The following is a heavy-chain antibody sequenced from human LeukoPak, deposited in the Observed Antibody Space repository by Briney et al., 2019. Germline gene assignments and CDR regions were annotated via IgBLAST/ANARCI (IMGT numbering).Heavy chain of an antibody. CDR1: GGSISSYY. Sequence: PXETLSLTCTVSGGSISSYYWSWIRQPPGKGLEWIGYIYYSGSTNYNPSLKSRVTISVDTSKNQFSLKLSSVTAADTAVYYCARDSGSYYSPYYYYYYGMDVWGQGTTVTVSS. CDR3: ARDSGSYYSPYYYYYYGMDV. V-gene: IGHV4-59*01. CDR2: IYYSGST. D-gene: IGHD1-26*01. J-gene: IGHJ6*02.